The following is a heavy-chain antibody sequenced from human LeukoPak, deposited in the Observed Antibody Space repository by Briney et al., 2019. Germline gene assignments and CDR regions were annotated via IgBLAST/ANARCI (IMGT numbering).Heavy chain of an antibody. CDR3: ARDPYSGSYGDYYYYYMDV. CDR2: ITSSSSSYI. Sequence: GGSLRLSCAASGFSFSTYNMNWVRQAPGKGLEWVSSITSSSSSYIYYADSVKGRFTISRDNAKSSLYLQMNSLRDEDTAVYYCARDPYSGSYGDYYYYYMDVWGKGTTVTISS. J-gene: IGHJ6*03. CDR1: GFSFSTYN. D-gene: IGHD1-26*01. V-gene: IGHV3-21*01.